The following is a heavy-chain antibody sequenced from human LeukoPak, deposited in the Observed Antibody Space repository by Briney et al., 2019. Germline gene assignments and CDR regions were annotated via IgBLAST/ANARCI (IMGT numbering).Heavy chain of an antibody. CDR2: IYYSGST. J-gene: IGHJ4*02. CDR3: ARDRRDGYNYYYFDY. Sequence: SETLSLTCTVSGGSISSGDYYWSWIRQPPGTGLEWIGYIYYSGSTYYNPSLKSRVTISVDTSKNQFSLKLSSVTAADTAVYYCARDRRDGYNYYYFDYWGQGTLVTVSS. V-gene: IGHV4-30-4*01. CDR1: GGSISSGDYY. D-gene: IGHD5-24*01.